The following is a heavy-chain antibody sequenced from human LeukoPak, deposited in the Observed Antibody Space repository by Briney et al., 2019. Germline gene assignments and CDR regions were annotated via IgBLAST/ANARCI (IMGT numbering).Heavy chain of an antibody. D-gene: IGHD3-9*01. CDR1: GFNFSSYG. CDR2: ISGSGGST. J-gene: IGHJ4*02. CDR3: AKDPDILTGYYFDY. V-gene: IGHV3-23*01. Sequence: GGSLRLSCAASGFNFSSYGMSWVRQAPGKGLEWVSAISGSGGSTYYADSVKGRFTISRDNSKNTLYLQMNSLRAEDTAVYYCAKDPDILTGYYFDYWGQGTLVTVSS.